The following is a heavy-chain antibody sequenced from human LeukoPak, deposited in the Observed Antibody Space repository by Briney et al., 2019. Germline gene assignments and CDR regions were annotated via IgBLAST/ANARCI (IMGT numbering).Heavy chain of an antibody. CDR3: ARALSGYSYGYDY. CDR1: GGTFSSYA. CDR2: IIPIFGTA. J-gene: IGHJ4*02. Sequence: SVKVSCKASGGTFSSYAISWVRQAPGQGLEWMGRIIPIFGTANYAQKFQGRVTIPTDESTSTAYMELSSLRSEDTAVYYCARALSGYSYGYDYWGQGTLVTVSS. V-gene: IGHV1-69*05. D-gene: IGHD5-18*01.